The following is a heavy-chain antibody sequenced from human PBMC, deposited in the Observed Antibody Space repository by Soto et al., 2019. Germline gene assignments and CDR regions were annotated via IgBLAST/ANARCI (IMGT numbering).Heavy chain of an antibody. V-gene: IGHV1-18*01. CDR2: ISAYNGNT. Sequence: ASVKVSCKASGYTFTSYGISWVRQAPGQGLEWMGWISAYNGNTNYAQKLQGRVTMTTDTSTSTAYMELRSLRSDDTAVYYCARDITMIVVVTDDAFDIWGQGTMVTVSS. D-gene: IGHD3-22*01. J-gene: IGHJ3*02. CDR1: GYTFTSYG. CDR3: ARDITMIVVVTDDAFDI.